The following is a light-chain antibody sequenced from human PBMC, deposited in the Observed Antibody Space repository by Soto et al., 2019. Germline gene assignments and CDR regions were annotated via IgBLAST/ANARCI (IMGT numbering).Light chain of an antibody. CDR3: QQRSNWRT. V-gene: IGKV3-11*01. CDR2: DAS. Sequence: EIVLTQSPATLSLSPGERATLSCRASRSVSTYLAWYQQKPGQAPRLLIYDASNRATGIPARFSGSGSGTDFILTISSLEPEDFAVYYCQQRSNWRTFGQGTKVEIK. CDR1: RSVSTY. J-gene: IGKJ1*01.